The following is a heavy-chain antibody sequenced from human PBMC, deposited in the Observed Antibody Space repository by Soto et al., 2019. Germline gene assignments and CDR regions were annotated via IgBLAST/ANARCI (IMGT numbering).Heavy chain of an antibody. D-gene: IGHD6-19*01. V-gene: IGHV3-21*01. J-gene: IGHJ3*02. CDR1: GFTFSSYS. Sequence: GGSLRLSCAASGFTFSSYSMNWVRQAPGKGLEWVSSISSSSSYIYYADSVKGRFTISRDNAKNSLYLQMNSLRAEDTAVYYCARFLEIAVAGHALAIWAQGTTVPVSS. CDR2: ISSSSSYI. CDR3: ARFLEIAVAGHALAI.